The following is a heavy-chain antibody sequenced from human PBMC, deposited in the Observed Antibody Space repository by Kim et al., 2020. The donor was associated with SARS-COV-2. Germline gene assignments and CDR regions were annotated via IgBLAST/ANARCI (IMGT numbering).Heavy chain of an antibody. J-gene: IGHJ2*01. Sequence: GESLKISCKGSGYSFTSYWISWVRQMPGKGLEWMGRIDPSDSYTNYSPSFQGHVTISADKSISTAYLQWSSLKASDTAMYYCARHPIAVAGSYWYFDLWGRGTLVTVSS. V-gene: IGHV5-10-1*01. D-gene: IGHD6-19*01. CDR2: IDPSDSYT. CDR1: GYSFTSYW. CDR3: ARHPIAVAGSYWYFDL.